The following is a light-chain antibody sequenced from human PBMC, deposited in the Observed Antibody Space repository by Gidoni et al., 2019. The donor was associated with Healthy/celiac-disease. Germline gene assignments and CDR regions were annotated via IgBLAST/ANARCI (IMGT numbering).Light chain of an antibody. J-gene: IGKJ1*01. Sequence: DIQMTPSTSSLSASVGHRVTITCRASQSISSYLNWYQQKPGKAPKLLIYAASSLQSCVPSRFSGSGSRTDFTLTISILHPEHFATYYCQQSYSTPATFGQGTKVEIK. CDR1: QSISSY. V-gene: IGKV1-39*01. CDR3: QQSYSTPAT. CDR2: AAS.